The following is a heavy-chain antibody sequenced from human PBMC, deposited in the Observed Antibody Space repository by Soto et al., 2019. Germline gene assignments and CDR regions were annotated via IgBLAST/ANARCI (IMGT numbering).Heavy chain of an antibody. CDR1: VGSIRTSNW. V-gene: IGHV4-4*02. J-gene: IGHJ4*02. CDR2: VYRTGST. D-gene: IGHD6-13*01. Sequence: QVQLQESGPGLVKPSGTLSLTCAVSVGSIRTSNWWSWVRKPPGEGLEWIGVVYRTGSTNYNPFLESPLTISVYKSKNHFSLKLTSVTAADTAVYYCASARATIAAAAIFDCWGQGTLVTVSS. CDR3: ASARATIAAAAIFDC.